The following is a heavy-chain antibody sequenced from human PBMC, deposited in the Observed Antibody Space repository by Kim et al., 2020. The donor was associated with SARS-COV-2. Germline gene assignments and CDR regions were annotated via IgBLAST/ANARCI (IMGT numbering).Heavy chain of an antibody. Sequence: KGRFTITRDNAKNSLYLQINSLRAEDTAVYYCARGVVVVVAAIRYWYFDLWGRGTLVTVSS. V-gene: IGHV3-11*06. J-gene: IGHJ2*01. D-gene: IGHD2-15*01. CDR3: ARGVVVVVAAIRYWYFDL.